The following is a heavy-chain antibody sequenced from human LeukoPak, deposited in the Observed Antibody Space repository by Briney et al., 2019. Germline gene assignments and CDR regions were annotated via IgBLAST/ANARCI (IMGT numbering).Heavy chain of an antibody. D-gene: IGHD3-10*01. J-gene: IGHJ4*02. CDR3: TRLSYYYGSGSGGN. CDR1: GFTFSGSA. Sequence: GGSLRLSCAASGFTFSGSAMHWVRQASGKGLEWVGRIRSKANSYATAYAASVKGRFTISRDDSKNTAYLQMNSLKTEDTAVYYCTRLSYYYGSGSGGNWGQGTLVTVCS. V-gene: IGHV3-73*01. CDR2: IRSKANSYAT.